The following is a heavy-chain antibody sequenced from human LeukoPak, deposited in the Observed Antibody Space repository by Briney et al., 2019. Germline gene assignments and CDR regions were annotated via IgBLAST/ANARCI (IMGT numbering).Heavy chain of an antibody. D-gene: IGHD6-25*01. CDR1: GYTFTDYW. V-gene: IGHV5-51*01. Sequence: GESLKISCKGSGYTFTDYWVAWVRQMPGKGLEWMGTIYPGDSDTKYSPSFQGQVTISADKSISTAYLHWSSLKASDTAVYYCARSGPSNDDIDTFDIWGQGTMVTVSS. J-gene: IGHJ3*02. CDR3: ARSGPSNDDIDTFDI. CDR2: IYPGDSDT.